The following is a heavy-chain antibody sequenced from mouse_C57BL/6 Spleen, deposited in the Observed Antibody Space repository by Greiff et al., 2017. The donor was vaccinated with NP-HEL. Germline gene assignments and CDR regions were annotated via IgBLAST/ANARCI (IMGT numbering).Heavy chain of an antibody. CDR3: AKGGGPAGTDHYYAMDY. J-gene: IGHJ4*01. Sequence: EVQLQESGPGMVKPSQSLSLTCTVTGYSITSGYDWHWIRHFPGNKLEWMGYISYSGSTNYNPSLKSRISITHDTSKNHYFLKLNSVTTEDTATYYCAKGGGPAGTDHYYAMDYWGPGTSVTVSS. CDR2: ISYSGST. CDR1: GYSITSGYD. V-gene: IGHV3-1*01. D-gene: IGHD3-3*01.